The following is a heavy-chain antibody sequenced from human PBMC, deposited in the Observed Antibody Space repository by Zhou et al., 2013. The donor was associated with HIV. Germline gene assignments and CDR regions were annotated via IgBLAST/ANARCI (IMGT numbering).Heavy chain of an antibody. V-gene: IGHV1-69*04. CDR2: IIPILGIA. Sequence: QVQLVQSGAEVKKPGSSVKVSCKASGGTFSSYAISWVRQAPGQGLEWMGRIIPILGIANYAQKFQGRVTITADKSTSTAYMELSSLRSEDTAVYYCARAGNCSGGSCFYYYYYMDVWGKGTTVTVSS. D-gene: IGHD2-15*01. CDR3: ARAGNCSGGSCFYYYYYMDV. CDR1: GGTFSSYA. J-gene: IGHJ6*03.